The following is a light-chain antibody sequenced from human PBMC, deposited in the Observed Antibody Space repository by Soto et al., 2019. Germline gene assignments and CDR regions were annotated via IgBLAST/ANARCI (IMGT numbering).Light chain of an antibody. CDR3: QQSLNPKT. V-gene: IGKV3-20*01. CDR1: QSVSDIY. Sequence: ETVLTQSPGTLSLSPGERATLPCRASQSVSDIYLAWYQQKPGQTPRLLIYGASIRATGIPDRFSGSGSGTDFTLTIGGLEPEDFAVYYCQQSLNPKTFGQGTKVDIK. CDR2: GAS. J-gene: IGKJ1*01.